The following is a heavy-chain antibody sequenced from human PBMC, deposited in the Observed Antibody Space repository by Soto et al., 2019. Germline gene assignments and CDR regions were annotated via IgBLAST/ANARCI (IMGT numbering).Heavy chain of an antibody. V-gene: IGHV3-9*01. CDR3: ANLPLYGSGFDC. CDR1: GFTFDDYA. Sequence: EVQLVESGGGLVQPGGSLRLSCAASGFTFDDYAIHWVRQIPGKGLEWVSGISWNGDATGYADSVKGRFTISRHNAKNSLYLQMDSLKSEDTAMYYCANLPLYGSGFDCWGQGTLVTVSS. J-gene: IGHJ4*02. CDR2: ISWNGDAT. D-gene: IGHD3-10*01.